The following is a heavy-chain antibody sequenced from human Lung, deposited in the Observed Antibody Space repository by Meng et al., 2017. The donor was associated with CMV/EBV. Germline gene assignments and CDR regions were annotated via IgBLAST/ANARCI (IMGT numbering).Heavy chain of an antibody. Sequence: ASXXVSXKASGYTFTSYGISWVRQAPGQGLEWMGWISAYNGNTNYAQKPQGRVTMTTDTSTSTAYMELRSLRSDDTAVYYCARNRYCSSTSCYFDYWGQGTXVIGAS. D-gene: IGHD2-2*01. CDR1: GYTFTSYG. CDR2: ISAYNGNT. V-gene: IGHV1-18*01. J-gene: IGHJ4*02. CDR3: ARNRYCSSTSCYFDY.